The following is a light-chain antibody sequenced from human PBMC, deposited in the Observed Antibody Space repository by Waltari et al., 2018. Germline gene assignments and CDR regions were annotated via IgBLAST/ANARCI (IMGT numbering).Light chain of an antibody. CDR1: SNNFGNYYL. J-gene: IGLJ2*01. V-gene: IGLV2-23*01. CDR3: CSYGGRTTI. Sequence: QSALTQPASVSGSPGQSITIPSTGGSNNFGNYYLISWYQQHPGKAPKLVIFEGSKRPSGVSDRFSGSHSDNSASLTISGLQAEDEADYYCCSYGGRTTIFGGGTRLTVL. CDR2: EGS.